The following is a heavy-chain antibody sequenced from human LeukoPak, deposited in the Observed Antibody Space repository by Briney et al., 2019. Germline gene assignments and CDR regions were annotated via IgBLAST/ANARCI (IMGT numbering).Heavy chain of an antibody. CDR3: ARGVSAGDYPPPDY. CDR1: RFTFSSYA. J-gene: IGHJ4*02. V-gene: IGHV3-30-3*01. D-gene: IGHD4-17*01. Sequence: GGSLRLSCAASRFTFSSYAMHWVRQASGKGLEWVAVISYDGSNKYYADSVKGRFTISRDNSKNTLYLQMNSLRAEDTAVYYCARGVSAGDYPPPDYWGQGTLVTVSS. CDR2: ISYDGSNK.